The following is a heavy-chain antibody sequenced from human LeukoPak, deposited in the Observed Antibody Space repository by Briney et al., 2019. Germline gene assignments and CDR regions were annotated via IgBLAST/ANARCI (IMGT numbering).Heavy chain of an antibody. J-gene: IGHJ4*02. CDR3: ARASEWLVRFDY. CDR2: INPSSGSI. D-gene: IGHD6-19*01. V-gene: IGHV1-46*01. Sequence: PGATVKVSCKTSGYSFTSYYMHWVRQAPGQGLEWMGIINPSSGSITYAQKSLGRVTMTRDTSTSTIYMELSSLISEDTAVYYCARASEWLVRFDYWGQGTLVTVSS. CDR1: GYSFTSYY.